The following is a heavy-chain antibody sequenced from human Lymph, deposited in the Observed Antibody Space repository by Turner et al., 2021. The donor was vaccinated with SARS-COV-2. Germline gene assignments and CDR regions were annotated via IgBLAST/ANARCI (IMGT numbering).Heavy chain of an antibody. Sequence: EVQLLESGGGLVQHGGSLRLSCAASGFTFSSYAMSWVRQAPGKGLGWVSAISGSGGDTYYADSVKGRFTISRDNSKNTLYLQMNSLRAEDTAVYYCAKGVRGAMIVVVIPYFDYWGQGTLVTVSS. CDR3: AKGVRGAMIVVVIPYFDY. J-gene: IGHJ4*02. CDR2: ISGSGGDT. CDR1: GFTFSSYA. D-gene: IGHD3-22*01. V-gene: IGHV3-23*01.